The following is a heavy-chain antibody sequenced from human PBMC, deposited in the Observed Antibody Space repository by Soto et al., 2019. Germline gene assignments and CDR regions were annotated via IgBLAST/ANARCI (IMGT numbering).Heavy chain of an antibody. D-gene: IGHD2-15*01. CDR1: GYTFHFYA. CDR2: INAGHLYS. J-gene: IGHJ6*02. CDR3: ARGNRGGVAGTRFYYGMDV. V-gene: IGHV1-3*05. Sequence: QVQLVQSGADEKKPGASVKVSCKASGYTFHFYAIHWVRQAPGQRLEWMGSINAGHLYSKYSQTFQGRITITSDTSTSTAYMELSSLRSEDTALYYCARGNRGGVAGTRFYYGMDVWGQGTTVTVSS.